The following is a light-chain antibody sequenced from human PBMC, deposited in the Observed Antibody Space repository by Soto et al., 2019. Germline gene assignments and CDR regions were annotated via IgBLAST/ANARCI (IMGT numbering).Light chain of an antibody. J-gene: IGKJ1*01. Sequence: DIQMTQSPSSLSASVGDRVTITCRASQSISTHLNWYQQKPGKAPKFLMYAASNLQSGVPSRFSGSGSGTVFTLTINSLQPEDYATYICQQSYNPPWTFGQGTKVDIK. CDR2: AAS. CDR3: QQSYNPPWT. V-gene: IGKV1-39*01. CDR1: QSISTH.